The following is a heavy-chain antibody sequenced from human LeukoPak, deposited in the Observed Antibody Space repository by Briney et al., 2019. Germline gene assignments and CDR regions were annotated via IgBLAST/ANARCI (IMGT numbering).Heavy chain of an antibody. V-gene: IGHV3-30*02. CDR3: AKEDDYGGRYYFDY. Sequence: GRSLRLSRAASGFTFSSYGMHWVRQAPGKGLEWVAFIRYDGSNKYYADSVKGRFTISRDNSKNTLYLQMNSLRAEDTAVYYCAKEDDYGGRYYFDYWGQGTLVTVSS. CDR2: IRYDGSNK. J-gene: IGHJ4*02. D-gene: IGHD4-23*01. CDR1: GFTFSSYG.